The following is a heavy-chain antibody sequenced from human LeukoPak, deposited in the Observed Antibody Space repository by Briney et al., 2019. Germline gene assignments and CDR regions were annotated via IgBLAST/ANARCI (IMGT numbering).Heavy chain of an antibody. Sequence: ASVTVSCAASGYTFTSHYMHWVRQAPGQGLEWMGWINPNSGGTKYAQKFQGRVTLTRDTSISTAYMELSRLRCDDTAVYYCARSYDFWSGPPFDPWGQGTLVTVSS. D-gene: IGHD3-3*01. CDR3: ARSYDFWSGPPFDP. J-gene: IGHJ5*02. V-gene: IGHV1-2*02. CDR1: GYTFTSHY. CDR2: INPNSGGT.